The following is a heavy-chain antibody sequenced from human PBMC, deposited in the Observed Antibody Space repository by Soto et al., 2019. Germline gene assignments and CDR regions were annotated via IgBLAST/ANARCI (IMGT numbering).Heavy chain of an antibody. Sequence: GGSLRLSCAASGFTFSSYGMHWVRQAPGKGLEWVAVISYDGSNKYYADSVKGRFTISRDNSKNTLYLQMNSLRAEDTAGYYCAKVLGWDDSSGWPYFDYWGQGTLVTVSS. CDR1: GFTFSSYG. CDR3: AKVLGWDDSSGWPYFDY. J-gene: IGHJ4*02. CDR2: ISYDGSNK. V-gene: IGHV3-30*18. D-gene: IGHD6-19*01.